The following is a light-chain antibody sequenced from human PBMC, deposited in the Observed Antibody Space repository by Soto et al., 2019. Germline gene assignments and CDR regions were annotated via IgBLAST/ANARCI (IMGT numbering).Light chain of an antibody. V-gene: IGKV1-39*01. CDR3: QQSYSAQYT. J-gene: IGKJ2*01. CDR2: AAS. Sequence: DIQMTQSPSSLSASVGDRVTITCRASQTISSYLNWYQQKPGKAPKLLIYAASSLQSGVPSRFSGSGSGTDFTLTISSLQPEEYAPYYCQQSYSAQYTFGQGTKLEIK. CDR1: QTISSY.